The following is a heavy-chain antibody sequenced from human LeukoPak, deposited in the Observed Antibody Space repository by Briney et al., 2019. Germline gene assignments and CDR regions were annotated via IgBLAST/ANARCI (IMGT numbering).Heavy chain of an antibody. V-gene: IGHV3-23*01. J-gene: IGHJ2*01. CDR2: VSGSGGST. CDR3: AKRATDNWYFGL. Sequence: GGSLRLSCAASGFTFSSYAMSWVRQAPGKGLEWVSAVSGSGGSTDYADSVKGRFTISRDNSKNTLYLQMNSLRAEDTAVYYCAKRATDNWYFGLWGRGTLVTVSS. CDR1: GFTFSSYA.